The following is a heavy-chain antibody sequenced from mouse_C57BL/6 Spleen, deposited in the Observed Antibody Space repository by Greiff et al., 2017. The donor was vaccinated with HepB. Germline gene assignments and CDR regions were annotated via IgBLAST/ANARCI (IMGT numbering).Heavy chain of an antibody. D-gene: IGHD1-1*01. V-gene: IGHV1-82*01. CDR3: ARYYYGSNFDY. CDR1: GYAFSSSW. Sequence: QVQLQQSGPELVKPGASVKISCKASGYAFSSSWMNWVKQRPGKGLEWIGRIYPGDGDTNYNGKFKGKATLTADKSSSTAYMQLRSLTSEDSAVYFCARYYYGSNFDYWGQGTTLTVAS. J-gene: IGHJ2*01. CDR2: IYPGDGDT.